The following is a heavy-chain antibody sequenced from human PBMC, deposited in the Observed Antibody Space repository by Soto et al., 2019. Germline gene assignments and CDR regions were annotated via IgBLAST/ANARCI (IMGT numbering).Heavy chain of an antibody. CDR1: GFTFSSYA. D-gene: IGHD2-2*01. CDR3: AKDLDWSRYCSSTSCYSFDY. V-gene: IGHV3-23*01. J-gene: IGHJ4*02. CDR2: ISGSGGST. Sequence: EVQLLESGGGLVQPGGSLRLSCAASGFTFSSYAMSWVRQAPGKGLEWVSAISGSGGSTYYADSVKGRFTISRDNSKNPLYRQMTSLRAEDTAVYYCAKDLDWSRYCSSTSCYSFDYWGQGTLVTVSS.